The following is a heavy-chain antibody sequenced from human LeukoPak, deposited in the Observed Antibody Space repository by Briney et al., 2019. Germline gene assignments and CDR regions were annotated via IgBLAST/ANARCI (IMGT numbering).Heavy chain of an antibody. CDR3: ARFPRVGATAFDI. CDR2: IQYDATNE. D-gene: IGHD1-26*01. Sequence: PTGGSLRLSCAASGFTFSHFGMHWVRQTPGKGLEWVAFIQYDATNEYYADSVKGRFTISRDNAKNSLYLQMNSLRAEDTALYYCARFPRVGATAFDIWGQGTMVTVSS. J-gene: IGHJ3*02. CDR1: GFTFSHFG. V-gene: IGHV3-30*02.